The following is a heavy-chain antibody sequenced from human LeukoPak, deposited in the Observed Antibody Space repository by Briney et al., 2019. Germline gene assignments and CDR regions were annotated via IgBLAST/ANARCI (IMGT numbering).Heavy chain of an antibody. CDR2: INPNSGGT. CDR3: AKGEDDYGDNDFS. V-gene: IGHV1-2*02. CDR1: GYTFSGHF. D-gene: IGHD4-17*01. J-gene: IGHJ5*02. Sequence: ASVKVSCKASGYTFSGHFIHWVRQAPGQGLEWMGWINPNSGGTHYAPKFHGRVSLTRDTSISTAYLELSSLQSDDTAVYYCAKGEDDYGDNDFSWGQGTLLSVSS.